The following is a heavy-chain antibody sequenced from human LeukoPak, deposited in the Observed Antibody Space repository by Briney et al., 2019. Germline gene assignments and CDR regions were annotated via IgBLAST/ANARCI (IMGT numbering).Heavy chain of an antibody. J-gene: IGHJ3*02. V-gene: IGHV3-74*01. Sequence: PGGSLRLSCAASGFTFSSYYMHWVRQAPGKGPVWVSRINSDGSSTNYADSVKGRFTISRDNAKNTLYLQMNSLRAEDTAVFYCAREDRVDNSPGTFDIWGQGTTVIVSS. CDR1: GFTFSSYY. CDR3: AREDRVDNSPGTFDI. CDR2: INSDGSST. D-gene: IGHD1-1*01.